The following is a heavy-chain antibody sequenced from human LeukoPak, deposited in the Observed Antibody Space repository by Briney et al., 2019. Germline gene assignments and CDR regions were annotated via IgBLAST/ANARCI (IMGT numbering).Heavy chain of an antibody. CDR3: ARDRFGYDSSGYYFDY. Sequence: SETLSLTCTVSGGSISRYYWSWIRQPAGKGLEWIGRIYTSGSTNYNPSLKSRVTMSVDTFKNQFSLKLSSVTAADTAVYYCARDRFGYDSSGYYFDYWGQGTLVTVSS. CDR1: GGSISRYY. D-gene: IGHD3-22*01. V-gene: IGHV4-4*07. J-gene: IGHJ4*02. CDR2: IYTSGST.